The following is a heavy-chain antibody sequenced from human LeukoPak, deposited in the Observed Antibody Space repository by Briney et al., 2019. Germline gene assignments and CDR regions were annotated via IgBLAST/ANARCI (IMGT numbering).Heavy chain of an antibody. CDR1: GGSISY. J-gene: IGHJ4*02. D-gene: IGHD2-15*01. CDR2: IYTSGST. Sequence: SETLSLTCTVSGGSISYWSWIRQPAGKGLEWIGRIYTSGSTNYNPSLKSRVTISVDTSKNQFSLKLSSVTAADTAVYYCARTGGRYCSGGSCEGYFDYWGQGTLVTVSS. CDR3: ARTGGRYCSGGSCEGYFDY. V-gene: IGHV4-4*07.